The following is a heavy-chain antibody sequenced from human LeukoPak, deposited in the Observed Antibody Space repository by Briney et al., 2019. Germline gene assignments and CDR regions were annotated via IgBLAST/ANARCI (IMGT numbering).Heavy chain of an antibody. CDR3: ARPARGYYGSGSYVDY. J-gene: IGHJ4*02. Sequence: GESLKISCKGSGYSFTSYWIGWVRQMPGKGLEWMGIIYPGDSDTRYYPSFQGQVTISADKSISTAYLQWSSLKASDTAIYYCARPARGYYGSGSYVDYWGQGTLVTVSS. D-gene: IGHD3-10*01. CDR2: IYPGDSDT. V-gene: IGHV5-51*01. CDR1: GYSFTSYW.